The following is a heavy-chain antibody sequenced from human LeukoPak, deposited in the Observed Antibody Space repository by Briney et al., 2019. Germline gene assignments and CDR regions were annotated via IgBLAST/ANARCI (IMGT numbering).Heavy chain of an antibody. V-gene: IGHV3-30*18. Sequence: QAGGSLRLSCVTSGFIFSSYGMHWVRQAPDKGLEWVAVISNDGSNKYYTHSVKGRFTISRDNSKNTLYLQMNNLRPEDTAVYYCAKGGDTSGCYGGPDYWGQGTLVTVSS. CDR1: GFIFSSYG. J-gene: IGHJ4*02. D-gene: IGHD3-22*01. CDR3: AKGGDTSGCYGGPDY. CDR2: ISNDGSNK.